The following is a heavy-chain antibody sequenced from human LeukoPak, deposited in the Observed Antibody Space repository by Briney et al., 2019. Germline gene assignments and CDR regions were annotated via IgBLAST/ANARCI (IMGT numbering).Heavy chain of an antibody. CDR3: AKSTQGLLDY. CDR2: ITASGGST. J-gene: IGHJ4*02. CDR1: GFTVSSNY. V-gene: IGHV3-23*01. Sequence: GGSLRLSCAASGFTVSSNYMSWVRQAPGKGLEWVSAITASGGSTYYADSVKGRFTISRDNSKNTLYLQMNSLRAEDTAVYYCAKSTQGLLDYWGQGTLVTVSS. D-gene: IGHD2-15*01.